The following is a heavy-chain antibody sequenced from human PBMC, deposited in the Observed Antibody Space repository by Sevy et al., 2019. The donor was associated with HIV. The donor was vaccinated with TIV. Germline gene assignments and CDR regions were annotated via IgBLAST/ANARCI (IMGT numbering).Heavy chain of an antibody. CDR2: LKNKANGGTV. D-gene: IGHD1-26*01. Sequence: GGSLRLSCTASGFTFGDYAINWVRQAPGKGLEWVAFLKNKANGGTVDHAASVKGRFTISRDDSKSIAYLQMNDLKTEDTAVYYCTRWTGAQSIFDYWGQGALVTVSS. CDR1: GFTFGDYA. V-gene: IGHV3-49*04. J-gene: IGHJ4*02. CDR3: TRWTGAQSIFDY.